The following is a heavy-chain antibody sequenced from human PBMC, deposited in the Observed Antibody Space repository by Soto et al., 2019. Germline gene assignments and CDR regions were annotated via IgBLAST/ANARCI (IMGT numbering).Heavy chain of an antibody. Sequence: GASVKVSCKASGYTFTSYAMHWVRQAPGQRLEWMGWINAGNGNTKYSQKFQGRVTIIRDTSASTAYMELSSLRSEDTAVYYCAVPVAGPTAIGYWGQGTLVTVSS. D-gene: IGHD6-19*01. CDR1: GYTFTSYA. J-gene: IGHJ4*02. CDR2: INAGNGNT. CDR3: AVPVAGPTAIGY. V-gene: IGHV1-3*01.